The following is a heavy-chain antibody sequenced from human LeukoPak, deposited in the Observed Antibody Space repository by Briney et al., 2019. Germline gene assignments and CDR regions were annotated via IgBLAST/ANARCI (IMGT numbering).Heavy chain of an antibody. J-gene: IGHJ4*02. CDR3: ARGPHGSGSYLILDY. Sequence: GGSLRLSCAASGFTFSDYYMTWIRQAPGKGLEWVTIISYDGSNKYYADSVKGRFTISRDNSKNTLYLQMNSLTADDTAVYYCARGPHGSGSYLILDYWGQGNLVTVSS. CDR2: ISYDGSNK. CDR1: GFTFSDYY. D-gene: IGHD3-10*01. V-gene: IGHV3-30*03.